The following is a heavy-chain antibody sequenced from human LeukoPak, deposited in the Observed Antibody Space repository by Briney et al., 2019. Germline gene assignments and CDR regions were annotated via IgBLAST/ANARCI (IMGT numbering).Heavy chain of an antibody. J-gene: IGHJ4*02. CDR3: ARLAVAGHFDH. D-gene: IGHD6-19*01. V-gene: IGHV1-18*01. CDR2: ISVYNGDT. Sequence: ASVRVSCKASGYTFTSYGISWVRQAPGQGLEWMGWISVYNGDTNYAQKLQGRVTMTTDTSTSTVYMELRSLRSDDTAVYFCARLAVAGHFDHWGQGTLVTVSS. CDR1: GYTFTSYG.